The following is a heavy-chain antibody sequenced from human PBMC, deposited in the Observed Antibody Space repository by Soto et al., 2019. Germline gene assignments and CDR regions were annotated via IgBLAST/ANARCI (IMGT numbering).Heavy chain of an antibody. D-gene: IGHD3-10*01. V-gene: IGHV3-64*01. Sequence: EEQLVESGGGLVQPGGSLRLSCAASGFTFSSYPMHWVRQAPGKGLEYVSAVSSDGDSTHYANSVKGRFTISRDNSKNTMSLQMGRLRSEDMAVYHCAISEFYGPGIFDLWRRGTLVTVSS. CDR2: VSSDGDST. J-gene: IGHJ2*01. CDR1: GFTFSSYP. CDR3: AISEFYGPGIFDL.